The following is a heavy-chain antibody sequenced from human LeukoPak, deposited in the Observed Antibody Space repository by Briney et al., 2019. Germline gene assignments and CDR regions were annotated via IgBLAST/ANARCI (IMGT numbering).Heavy chain of an antibody. V-gene: IGHV4-34*01. CDR3: ASSSGQH. D-gene: IGHD3-10*01. CDR2: INHTGST. J-gene: IGHJ1*01. Sequence: SETLSLTCAVYGGSFSGYYWSWIRQPPGKGLEWIGEINHTGSTNYNPSLRSRFTISVDTSKNQFSLKLSSVTAADTAVYYCASSSGQHWGQGTLVTVSS. CDR1: GGSFSGYY.